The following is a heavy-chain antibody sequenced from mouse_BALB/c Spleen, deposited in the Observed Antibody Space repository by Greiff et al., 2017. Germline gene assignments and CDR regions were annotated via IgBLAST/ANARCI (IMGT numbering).Heavy chain of an antibody. CDR2: IDPENGNT. Sequence: EVQLQQSGAELVRPGALVKLSCKASGFNIKDYYMHWVKQRPEQGLEWIGWIDPENGNTIYDPKFQGKASITADTSSNTAYLQLSSLTSEDTAVYYCAIYCYSADYYAMDYWGQGTSVTVSS. V-gene: IGHV14-1*02. CDR3: AIYCYSADYYAMDY. D-gene: IGHD2-12*01. CDR1: GFNIKDYY. J-gene: IGHJ4*01.